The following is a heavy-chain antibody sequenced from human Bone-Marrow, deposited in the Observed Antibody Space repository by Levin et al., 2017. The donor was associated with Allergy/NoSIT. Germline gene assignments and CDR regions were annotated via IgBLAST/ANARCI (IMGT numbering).Heavy chain of an antibody. CDR1: GFTFSSYG. Sequence: GGSLRLSCAASGFTFSSYGMHWVRQAPGKGLEWVAVIWYDGSNKYYADSVKGRFTISRDNSKNTLYLQMNSLRAEDTAVYYCARDPVVKVGGYYFDYWGQGTLVTVSS. V-gene: IGHV3-33*01. CDR2: IWYDGSNK. CDR3: ARDPVVKVGGYYFDY. D-gene: IGHD4-23*01. J-gene: IGHJ4*02.